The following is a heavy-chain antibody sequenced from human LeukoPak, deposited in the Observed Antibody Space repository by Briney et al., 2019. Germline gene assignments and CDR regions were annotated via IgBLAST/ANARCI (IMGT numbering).Heavy chain of an antibody. V-gene: IGHV4-34*01. Sequence: SETLSLTCAVYGGSFSGYYWSWIRQPPGKGLEWIGEINHSGSTNYNPSLKSRVTISVDTSKNQFSLKLSSVTAADTAVYYCARHYYYDSSVFDYWGQGTLVTVSS. CDR2: INHSGST. J-gene: IGHJ4*02. D-gene: IGHD3-22*01. CDR1: GGSFSGYY. CDR3: ARHYYYDSSVFDY.